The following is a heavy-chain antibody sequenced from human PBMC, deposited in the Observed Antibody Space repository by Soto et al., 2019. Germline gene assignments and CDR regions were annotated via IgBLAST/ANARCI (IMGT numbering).Heavy chain of an antibody. CDR2: ISGSGGST. Sequence: PGGSLRLSCAASGFTFSSYAMSWVRQAPGKGLEWVSAISGSGGSTYYADSVKGRFTISRDNSKNTLYLQMNSLRAEDTAVYYCAKDEFGTLGSGWYIGFDYWGQGTLVTVYS. V-gene: IGHV3-23*01. D-gene: IGHD6-19*01. J-gene: IGHJ4*02. CDR1: GFTFSSYA. CDR3: AKDEFGTLGSGWYIGFDY.